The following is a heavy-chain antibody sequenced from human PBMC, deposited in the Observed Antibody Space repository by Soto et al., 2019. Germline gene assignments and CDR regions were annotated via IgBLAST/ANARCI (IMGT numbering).Heavy chain of an antibody. Sequence: QVQLVESGGGVVQPGRSLRRSCAGSGITVSRYGLHWVRQAPGKGREWLAFISNDGRDKIYADSVKGRITISRDSCKTTLSLQMTGLRGEDMAVYYCVRVLGGCPKFDFWGQGTVVTVSS. J-gene: IGHJ4*02. D-gene: IGHD2-15*01. V-gene: IGHV3-30*04. CDR3: VRVLGGCPKFDF. CDR2: ISNDGRDK. CDR1: GITVSRYG.